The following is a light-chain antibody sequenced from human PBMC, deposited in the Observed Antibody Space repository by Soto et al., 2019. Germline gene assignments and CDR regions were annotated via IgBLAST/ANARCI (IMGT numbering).Light chain of an antibody. Sequence: DIQMTQSPSTLSASVGARVTITCRASQSVSGWLAWYQQKPGKAPKLLIYEASTLESGVPSRFSGSGSGTDYTLTISSLQHDDFATYYYQQYNSYSWTFGQGTKVEIK. CDR3: QQYNSYSWT. CDR1: QSVSGW. CDR2: EAS. V-gene: IGKV1-5*03. J-gene: IGKJ1*01.